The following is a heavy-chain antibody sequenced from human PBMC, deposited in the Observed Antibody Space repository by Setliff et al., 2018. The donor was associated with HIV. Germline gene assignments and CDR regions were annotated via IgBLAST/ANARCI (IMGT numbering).Heavy chain of an antibody. CDR2: IYYSGST. CDR3: ARDFLQYGFSYFDY. V-gene: IGHV4-31*03. Sequence: LSLTCTVSGDSVSSGGFYWSWIRQHPGKGLEWIGYIYYSGSTYLNPSLKSRVTMSLDTSKNQFSLKLSSVTAADTAVYYCARDFLQYGFSYFDYWGQGSLVTVSS. D-gene: IGHD3-10*01. CDR1: GDSVSSGGFY. J-gene: IGHJ4*02.